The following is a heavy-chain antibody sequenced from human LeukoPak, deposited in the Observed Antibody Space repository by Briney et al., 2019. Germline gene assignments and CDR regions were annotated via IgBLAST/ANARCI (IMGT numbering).Heavy chain of an antibody. Sequence: GGSLRLSCAASGFTVSSNYMSWVRQAPGKGLEWVSVIYSGGSTYYADSVKGRFTISRDNSKNTLYLQMNSLRAEDTAVYYCARDCCGGDFDYWGQGTLVTVSS. CDR1: GFTVSSNY. D-gene: IGHD2-21*01. J-gene: IGHJ4*02. CDR3: ARDCCGGDFDY. CDR2: IYSGGST. V-gene: IGHV3-66*01.